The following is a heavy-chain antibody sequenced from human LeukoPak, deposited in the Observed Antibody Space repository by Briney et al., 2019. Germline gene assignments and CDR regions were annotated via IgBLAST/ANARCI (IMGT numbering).Heavy chain of an antibody. CDR2: ISSSGSYL. Sequence: PGGSLRLSCAVSAFTFSSYSMNWVRQAPGKGLEWVSSISSSGSYLSSPDSVKGRFTISRDNAKNSLFLQMNSLRAEDTAVYYCARVGCRGGSCSSRGDYYYGMDVWGQGTTVTVSS. CDR1: AFTFSSYS. D-gene: IGHD2-15*01. CDR3: ARVGCRGGSCSSRGDYYYGMDV. V-gene: IGHV3-21*01. J-gene: IGHJ6*02.